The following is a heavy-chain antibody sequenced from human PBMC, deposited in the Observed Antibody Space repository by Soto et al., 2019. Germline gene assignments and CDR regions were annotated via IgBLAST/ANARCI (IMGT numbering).Heavy chain of an antibody. V-gene: IGHV4-34*01. J-gene: IGHJ4*02. D-gene: IGHD3-10*01. Sequence: SETLSLTCAVYGGSFSGYYWSWIRQPPGKGLEWIGEINHSGSTNYNPSLKSRVTISVDTSKNQFSLKLSSVTAADTAVYYCARGGFEYYYGSGSYYPLFRWGQGTLVTFSS. CDR1: GGSFSGYY. CDR2: INHSGST. CDR3: ARGGFEYYYGSGSYYPLFR.